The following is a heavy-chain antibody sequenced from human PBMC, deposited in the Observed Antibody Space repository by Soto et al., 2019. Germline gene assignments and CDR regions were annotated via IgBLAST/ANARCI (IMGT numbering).Heavy chain of an antibody. CDR3: AKDKTAYCGGCSCYRFGY. V-gene: IGHV3-23*01. CDR1: GFTFSSYA. Sequence: EVQLLESGGGLVQPGGSLRLSCAASGFTFSSYAMSWVRQAPGKGLEWVSAISGSGGSTYYADSVKGRFTISRDNSKHTLYLQMNSLRAEDTAVYYCAKDKTAYCGGCSCYRFGYWGQGTLVTVSS. J-gene: IGHJ4*02. CDR2: ISGSGGST. D-gene: IGHD2-15*01.